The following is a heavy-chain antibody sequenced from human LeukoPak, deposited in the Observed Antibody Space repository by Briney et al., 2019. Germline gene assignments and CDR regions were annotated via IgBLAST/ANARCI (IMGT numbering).Heavy chain of an antibody. J-gene: IGHJ6*02. CDR3: ARTYYDILTGYRQDPSTGYGMGV. CDR1: GFTFSSYE. CDR2: ISSSGSTI. V-gene: IGHV3-48*03. Sequence: GGSLRLSCAASGFTFSSYEMNWVRQAPGKGLERVSYISSSGSTIYYADSVKGRFTISRDNAKNSLYLQMNSLRAEDTAVYYCARTYYDILTGYRQDPSTGYGMGVWGQGTTVTVSS. D-gene: IGHD3-9*01.